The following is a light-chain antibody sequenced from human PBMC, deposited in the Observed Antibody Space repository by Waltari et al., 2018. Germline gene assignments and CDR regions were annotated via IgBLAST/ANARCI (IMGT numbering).Light chain of an antibody. CDR1: RSNIGDTA. V-gene: IGLV1-44*01. J-gene: IGLJ1*01. CDR2: TDN. CDR3: AAWDDSVNGYV. Sequence: QSVLTQPPSASGTPGERVTISCSGSRSNIGDTAVNWYQHLPGAAPELLIYTDNQRPAGVPARFSGSKSGTSASLGISGLQSEDEATYYCAAWDDSVNGYVFGSGTEVTVL.